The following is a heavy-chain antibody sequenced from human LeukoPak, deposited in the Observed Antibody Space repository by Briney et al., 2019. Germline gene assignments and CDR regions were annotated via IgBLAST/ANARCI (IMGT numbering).Heavy chain of an antibody. CDR2: INPSGGST. Sequence: ASVKASCKASGYTFTSYYMHWVRQAPGQGLEWMGIINPSGGSTSYAQKFQGRVTMTRDTSTSTVYMELSSLRSEDTAVYYCARTMYSTVQTGAFDYWGQGTPVTVSS. CDR3: ARTMYSTVQTGAFDY. J-gene: IGHJ4*02. V-gene: IGHV1-46*01. D-gene: IGHD6-13*01. CDR1: GYTFTSYY.